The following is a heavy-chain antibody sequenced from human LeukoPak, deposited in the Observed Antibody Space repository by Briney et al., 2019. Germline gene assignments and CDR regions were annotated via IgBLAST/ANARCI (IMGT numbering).Heavy chain of an antibody. CDR2: LYSGGIT. V-gene: IGHV3-66*01. D-gene: IGHD4-23*01. CDR1: GFTFSSYS. Sequence: GGSLRLSCAASGFTFSSYSMNWVRQAPGKGLEWVSVLYSGGITYSADSVKGRFTISRDISKNTLYLQMNSLRAEDTAVYYCARERSMRGAYGDDSFVFDYWGRGTLVTVSS. J-gene: IGHJ4*02. CDR3: ARERSMRGAYGDDSFVFDY.